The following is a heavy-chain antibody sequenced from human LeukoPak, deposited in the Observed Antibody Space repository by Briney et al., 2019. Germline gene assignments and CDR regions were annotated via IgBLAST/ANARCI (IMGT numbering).Heavy chain of an antibody. Sequence: GGSLRLSCAASGFTFTNYVMSWVRQAPGKGLEWVSGITASGGSTYYADSVKGRFTISRDNSNNTLYLQMNSLRAEDTAVYYCARGPVTRFEIWGQGTMVTVSS. CDR1: GFTFTNYV. CDR3: ARGPVTRFEI. D-gene: IGHD4-17*01. V-gene: IGHV3-23*01. CDR2: ITASGGST. J-gene: IGHJ3*02.